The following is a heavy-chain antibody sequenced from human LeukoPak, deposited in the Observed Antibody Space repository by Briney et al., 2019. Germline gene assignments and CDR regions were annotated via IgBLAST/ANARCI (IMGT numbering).Heavy chain of an antibody. J-gene: IGHJ4*02. CDR1: GDSISSYY. V-gene: IGHV4-59*01. CDR3: ARGPSLPGIVGAYIDS. Sequence: SETLSLTCTVSGDSISSYYWSWIRQPPGKGLEWIGYIYYSGGTNYNPSLKSRVTISVDTSKKQFSLKLNSVTAADTAVYYCARGPSLPGIVGAYIDSWGQGTLVTVSS. D-gene: IGHD1-26*01. CDR2: IYYSGGT.